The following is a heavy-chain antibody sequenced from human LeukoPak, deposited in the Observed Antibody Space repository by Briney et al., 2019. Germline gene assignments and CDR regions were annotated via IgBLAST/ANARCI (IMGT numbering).Heavy chain of an antibody. CDR3: AKGDYCSSTSCLNDY. J-gene: IGHJ4*02. Sequence: GGSPRLSCAASGFTFSSYAMSWVRQAPGKGLEWVSAISGSGGSTYYADSVKGRFTISRDNSKNTLYLQMNSLRADDTAVYYCAKGDYCSSTSCLNDYWGQGTLVTVSS. V-gene: IGHV3-23*01. D-gene: IGHD2-2*01. CDR1: GFTFSSYA. CDR2: ISGSGGST.